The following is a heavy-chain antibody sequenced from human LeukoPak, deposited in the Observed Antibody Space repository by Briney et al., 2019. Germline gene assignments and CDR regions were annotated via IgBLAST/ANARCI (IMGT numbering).Heavy chain of an antibody. D-gene: IGHD4-11*01. CDR1: GGSFSGYY. CDR3: AGTTPHSRRPHETLSDP. J-gene: IGHJ5*02. V-gene: IGHV4-34*01. CDR2: INHSGST. Sequence: SETLSLTCAVYGGSFSGYYWSWIRQPPGKGLEWIGEINHSGSTNYNPSLKSRVTISADTSKNQSSLKLSSVTAADTAVYYCAGTTPHSRRPHETLSDPWGQGTLVTVSS.